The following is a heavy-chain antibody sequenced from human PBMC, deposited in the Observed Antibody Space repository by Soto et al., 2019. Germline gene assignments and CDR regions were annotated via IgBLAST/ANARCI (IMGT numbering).Heavy chain of an antibody. CDR2: IIPIFGTA. D-gene: IGHD2-21*02. CDR3: ARGPAYCGGDCYLGEFDY. CDR1: GGTFSSYA. J-gene: IGHJ4*02. Sequence: ASVKVSCKASGGTFSSYAISWVRQAPGQGLEWMGGIIPIFGTANYAQKFQGRVTITADESTSTAYMELSSLRSEDTAVYYCARGPAYCGGDCYLGEFDYWGQGTLVTVSS. V-gene: IGHV1-69*13.